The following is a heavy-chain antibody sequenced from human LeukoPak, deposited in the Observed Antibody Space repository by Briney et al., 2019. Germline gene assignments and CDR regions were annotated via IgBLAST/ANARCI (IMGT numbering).Heavy chain of an antibody. D-gene: IGHD1-26*01. V-gene: IGHV3-11*01. CDR2: ISSSGSTI. J-gene: IGHJ6*02. CDR1: GFTFSDYY. CDR3: ARDGVVGATYYYYGMDV. Sequence: TPGGSLRLSCAASGFTFSDYYMSWIRQAPGKGLEWVSYISSSGSTIYYADSVKGRFTISRDNAKNSLYLQMNSLRAEDTAVYYCARDGVVGATYYYYGMDVWGQGTTVTVSS.